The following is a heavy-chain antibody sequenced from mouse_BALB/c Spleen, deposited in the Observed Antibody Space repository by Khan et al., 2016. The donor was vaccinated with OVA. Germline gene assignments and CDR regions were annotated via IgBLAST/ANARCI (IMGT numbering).Heavy chain of an antibody. Sequence: VELVESGPGLVAPSQSLSITCTVSGFSLTSYGVHWVRQPPGKGLEWLGVIWAGGSTNYNSALMSRLSISKDNSKSQVFLKMNSLQTDDTAMYYCARGDGYYEDARDYWGQGTSVTVSS. J-gene: IGHJ4*01. V-gene: IGHV2-9*02. CDR2: IWAGGST. CDR3: ARGDGYYEDARDY. CDR1: GFSLTSYG. D-gene: IGHD2-3*01.